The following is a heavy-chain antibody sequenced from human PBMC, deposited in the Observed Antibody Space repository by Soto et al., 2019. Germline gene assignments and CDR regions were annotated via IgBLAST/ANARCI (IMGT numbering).Heavy chain of an antibody. V-gene: IGHV3-15*01. J-gene: IGHJ6*03. CDR2: IKSKTDGGTT. CDR3: TTTSGFWSGYYTGSYYYYMDV. D-gene: IGHD3-3*01. CDR1: GFTFSNAW. Sequence: GGSLRLSCAASGFTFSNAWMSWVRQAPGKGLEWVGRIKSKTDGGTTDYAAPVKGRFTISRDDSKNTLYLQMNSLKTEETAVYYCTTTSGFWSGYYTGSYYYYMDVWGKGTTVTVSS.